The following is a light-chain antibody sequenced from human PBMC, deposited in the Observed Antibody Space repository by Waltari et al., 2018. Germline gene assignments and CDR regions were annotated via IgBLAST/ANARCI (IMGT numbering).Light chain of an antibody. CDR2: DAS. J-gene: IGKJ5*01. V-gene: IGKV3-15*01. Sequence: EIVMTQSPATLSVSPGETATLSCRASQSVSSNVAWYQKKPGQAPRLLIYDASTRATSIPAKFRGSGSGTEFTLTISSLQSEAVAVYYCQQYNRWPPITFGHGTRLEIK. CDR3: QQYNRWPPIT. CDR1: QSVSSN.